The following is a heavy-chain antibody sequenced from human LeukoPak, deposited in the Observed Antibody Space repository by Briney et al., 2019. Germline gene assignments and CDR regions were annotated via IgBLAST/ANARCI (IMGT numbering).Heavy chain of an antibody. J-gene: IGHJ6*02. V-gene: IGHV4-59*01. Sequence: SETLSLTCTVSGGSISSYYWNWIRQPPGEGLEWIGYTYYSGSTNYNPSLKSRVTISVDTSKNQFSLKLSSVTAADTAVYYCARSNNWAYGMDVWGQGTTVTVSS. CDR3: ARSNNWAYGMDV. D-gene: IGHD1-1*01. CDR1: GGSISSYY. CDR2: TYYSGST.